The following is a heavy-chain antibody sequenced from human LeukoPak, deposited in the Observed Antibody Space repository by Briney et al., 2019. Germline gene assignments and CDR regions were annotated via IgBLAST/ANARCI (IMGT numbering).Heavy chain of an antibody. D-gene: IGHD6-19*01. CDR2: ISYDGNNK. J-gene: IGHJ4*02. CDR1: GFTFSSYP. CDR3: ARDRLDITVAGTVDY. Sequence: PGGSLRLSCAASGFTFSSYPMHWVRQAPGKGLEWVAVISYDGNNKYYADSVKGRFTISRDNSKNTLYLQMDSLRAEDTAVYYCARDRLDITVAGTVDYWGQGTLVTVSS. V-gene: IGHV3-30-3*01.